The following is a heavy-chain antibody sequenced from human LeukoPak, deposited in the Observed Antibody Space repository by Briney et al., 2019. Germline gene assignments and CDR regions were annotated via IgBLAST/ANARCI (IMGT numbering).Heavy chain of an antibody. J-gene: IGHJ4*02. CDR1: GGTFSSYA. V-gene: IGHV1-69*04. Sequence: VASVKVSCKASGGTFSSYAISWVRQAPGQGLEWMGRIIPILGIANYAQKFQGRVTITADKSTSTAYMELSSLRSEDTAVYHCARGGYSYGYDYWGQGTLVTVSS. CDR3: ARGGYSYGYDY. D-gene: IGHD5-18*01. CDR2: IIPILGIA.